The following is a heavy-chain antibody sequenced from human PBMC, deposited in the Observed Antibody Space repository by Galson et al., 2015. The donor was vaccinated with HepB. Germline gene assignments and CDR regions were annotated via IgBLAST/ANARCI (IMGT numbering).Heavy chain of an antibody. CDR3: ARQGDFYQNTYYYYYMDV. V-gene: IGHV3-11*01. CDR1: GFTFSDYY. Sequence: SLRLSCAASGFTFSDYYMSWIRQAPGKGLEWVSYISSSGSTIYYADSVKGRFTISRDNAKNSLYLQMNSLRAEDTAVYYCARQGDFYQNTYYYYYMDVWGKGTTVTVSS. CDR2: ISSSGSTI. J-gene: IGHJ6*03. D-gene: IGHD2/OR15-2a*01.